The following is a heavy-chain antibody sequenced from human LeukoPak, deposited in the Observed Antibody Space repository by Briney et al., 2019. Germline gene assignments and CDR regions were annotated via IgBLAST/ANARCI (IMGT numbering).Heavy chain of an antibody. J-gene: IGHJ4*02. V-gene: IGHV4-34*01. CDR3: ARVALGSGYFDY. CDR2: ISHSGST. D-gene: IGHD2-15*01. CDR1: GGSFSGYY. Sequence: PSETLSLTCAVYGGSFSGYYWSWIRQPPGKGLEWIGEISHSGSTNYNPSLKSRVTISVDTSKNQFSLKLSSVTAADTAVYYCARVALGSGYFDYWGQGTLVTVSS.